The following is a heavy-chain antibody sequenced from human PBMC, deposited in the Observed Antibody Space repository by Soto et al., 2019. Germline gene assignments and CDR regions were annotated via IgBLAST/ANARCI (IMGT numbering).Heavy chain of an antibody. V-gene: IGHV4-59*01. CDR3: ARVPFVGYFDWLDP. CDR1: GASISSYY. CDR2: MHHTQGT. Sequence: SETLSLTCSVSGASISSYYWTWIRQPPGGGLEWIGYMHHTQGTNDNPSLRGRVHMSIDTSMNQFSLRLTSVTAADTAVYYCARVPFVGYFDWLDPWGHGTLVTVS. J-gene: IGHJ5*02. D-gene: IGHD3-9*01.